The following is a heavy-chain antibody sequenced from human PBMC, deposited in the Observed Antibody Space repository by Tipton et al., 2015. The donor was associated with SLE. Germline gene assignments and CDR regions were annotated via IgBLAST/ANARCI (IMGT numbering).Heavy chain of an antibody. D-gene: IGHD3-16*02. CDR2: IYYSGNT. Sequence: TLSLTCAVDGGSLSGYSWSWIRQPPGKGLEWIGSIYYSGNTFYKPSLQSRVTISVDTSKNQFSLKVNSVTAADTAIYYCARYEYISGSFRSFDYWGQGTLVTVSS. V-gene: IGHV4-34*01. CDR3: ARYEYISGSFRSFDY. CDR1: GGSLSGYS. J-gene: IGHJ4*02.